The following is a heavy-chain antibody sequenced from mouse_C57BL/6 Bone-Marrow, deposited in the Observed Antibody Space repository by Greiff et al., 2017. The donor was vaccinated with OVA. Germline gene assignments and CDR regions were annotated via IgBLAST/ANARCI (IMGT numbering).Heavy chain of an antibody. CDR2: INPSTGGT. V-gene: IGHV1-42*01. J-gene: IGHJ4*01. Sequence: EVQLVESGPELVKPGASVKISCKASGYSFTGYYMNWVKQSPEKSLEWIGEINPSTGGTTYNQKFKAKATLTVDKSSSTAYMQLKSLTSEDSAVYYCARSGYDYDFYYAMDYWGQGTSVTVSS. CDR1: GYSFTGYY. D-gene: IGHD2-4*01. CDR3: ARSGYDYDFYYAMDY.